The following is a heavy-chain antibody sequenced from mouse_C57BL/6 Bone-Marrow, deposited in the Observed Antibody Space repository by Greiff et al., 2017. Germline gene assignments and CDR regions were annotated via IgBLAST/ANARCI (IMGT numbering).Heavy chain of an antibody. CDR3: ARDYDSSYWYFDV. D-gene: IGHD1-1*01. CDR2: IYPGDGST. CDR1: GYTFTSYD. Sequence: QVQLQQSGPELVKPGASVKLSCKASGYTFTSYDINWVKQRPGQGLEWIGWIYPGDGSTKYNERFKGKSTLTVDTSSSTAYMELISLTSEDSAVYYCARDYDSSYWYFDVWGTGTTVTVSS. J-gene: IGHJ1*03. V-gene: IGHV1-85*01.